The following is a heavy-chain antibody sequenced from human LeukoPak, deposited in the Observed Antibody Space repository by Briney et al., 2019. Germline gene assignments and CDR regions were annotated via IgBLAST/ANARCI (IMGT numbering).Heavy chain of an antibody. CDR2: IGSSSSYI. Sequence: GGSLRLSCAASGFTFSSDSMNWVREAPGKGLEWVSSIGSSSSYIYYADSVKGRFTISRDNAKNTLYLQMNSLRAEDTAVYYCARAPPNYYDSSGSYYYFDYWGQGTLVTVSS. D-gene: IGHD3-22*01. J-gene: IGHJ4*02. CDR3: ARAPPNYYDSSGSYYYFDY. CDR1: GFTFSSDS. V-gene: IGHV3-21*01.